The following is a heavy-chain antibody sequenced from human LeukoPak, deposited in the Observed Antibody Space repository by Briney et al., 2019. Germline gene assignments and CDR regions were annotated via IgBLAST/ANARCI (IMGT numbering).Heavy chain of an antibody. CDR3: ASNGPGRDGYNYGDY. V-gene: IGHV4-34*01. CDR2: INHSGST. CDR1: GGSFSGYY. Sequence: PETLSLTCAVYGGSFSGYYWSWIRQPPGKGLEWIGEINHSGSTNYNPSLKSRVTISVDTSKNQFSLKLSSVTAADTAVYYCASNGPGRDGYNYGDYWGQGTLVTVSS. D-gene: IGHD5-24*01. J-gene: IGHJ4*02.